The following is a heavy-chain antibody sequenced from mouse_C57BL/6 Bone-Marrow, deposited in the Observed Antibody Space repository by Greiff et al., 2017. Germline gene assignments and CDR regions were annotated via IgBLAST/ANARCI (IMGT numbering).Heavy chain of an antibody. CDR1: GYTFTSYW. CDR2: IYPGNIDT. D-gene: IGHD2-3*01. Sequence: VQLQQSGTVLARPGASVKMSCKTSGYTFTSYWMHWVKLRPGQGLEWIGAIYPGNIDTSYNQKFKGKAKLTAVTSASTAYMELSSLTNEDSAVYYCTSYDGYPIFDYWGQGTTLTVSS. V-gene: IGHV1-5*01. CDR3: TSYDGYPIFDY. J-gene: IGHJ2*01.